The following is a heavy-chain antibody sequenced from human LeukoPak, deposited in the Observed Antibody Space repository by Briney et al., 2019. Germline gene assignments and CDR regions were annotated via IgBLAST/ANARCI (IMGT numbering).Heavy chain of an antibody. CDR1: GFTFSNYW. CDR2: IKLDGTKQ. Sequence: PGGSLRLSCAASGFTFSNYWMTWVRQAPGKGLEWVANIKLDGTKQHYVDSVKGRFTISRDNARNSLYLQMNSLRVEDTAVYYCVRDPPLNWFDPWGQGTLVTVSS. CDR3: VRDPPLNWFDP. J-gene: IGHJ5*02. V-gene: IGHV3-7*01.